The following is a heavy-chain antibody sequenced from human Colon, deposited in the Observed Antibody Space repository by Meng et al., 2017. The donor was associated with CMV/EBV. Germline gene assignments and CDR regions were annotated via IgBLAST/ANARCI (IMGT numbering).Heavy chain of an antibody. CDR1: GFTFSTYS. D-gene: IGHD4-17*01. J-gene: IGHJ4*02. Sequence: GESLKISCAASGFTFSTYSMNWVRQAPGKGLEWVSYISSSSSPIYYADSVRGRFTISRDNAKKSLYLQMNSLRAEDTAVYYCARQVRNDGRFDHWGLGTLVTVSS. CDR2: ISSSSSPI. CDR3: ARQVRNDGRFDH. V-gene: IGHV3-48*04.